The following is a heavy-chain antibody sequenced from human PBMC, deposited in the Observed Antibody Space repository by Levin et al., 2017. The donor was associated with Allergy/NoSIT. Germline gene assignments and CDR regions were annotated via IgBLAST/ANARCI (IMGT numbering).Heavy chain of an antibody. Sequence: QAGESLKISCAASGFTFSSYGMHWVRQAPGKGLEWVAVISYDGSKKYDADSVKGRFTISRDNSKNTLYLQMNSLRAEDTAVYYCAKDHRALKYYDFWSGPHTDYYMDGWGKGTTVTVSS. D-gene: IGHD3-3*01. CDR2: ISYDGSKK. CDR3: AKDHRALKYYDFWSGPHTDYYMDG. V-gene: IGHV3-30*18. CDR1: GFTFSSYG. J-gene: IGHJ6*03.